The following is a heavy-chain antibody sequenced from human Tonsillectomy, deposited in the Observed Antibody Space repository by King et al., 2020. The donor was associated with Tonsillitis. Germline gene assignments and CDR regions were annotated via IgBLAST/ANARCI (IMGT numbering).Heavy chain of an antibody. V-gene: IGHV3-7*03. CDR1: GFTFSSYW. CDR3: ARDGYCSSTSCYLAFDI. D-gene: IGHD2-2*03. J-gene: IGHJ3*02. Sequence: DVQLVESGGGLVQPGGSLRLSCAASGFTFSSYWMSWVRQAPGKGLEWVANIKQDGSEKYYVDSVKGRFTISRDNAKNSLYLQMNSLRAEDTAVYYCARDGYCSSTSCYLAFDIWGQGTMVTVSS. CDR2: IKQDGSEK.